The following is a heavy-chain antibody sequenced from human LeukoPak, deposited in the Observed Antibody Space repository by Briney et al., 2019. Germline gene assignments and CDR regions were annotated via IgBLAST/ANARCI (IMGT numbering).Heavy chain of an antibody. J-gene: IGHJ4*02. D-gene: IGHD6-13*01. V-gene: IGHV4-4*07. CDR3: AGDVVAAAGTWDY. Sequence: SETLSLTCTVSGGSISSFYWSWIRQPAGKGLEWIGRIYTSGSTNYNPSLKSRVTMSVDTSKNQFSLTLSSVSAADTAVYYCAGDVVAAAGTWDYWGQGTLVTVSS. CDR1: GGSISSFY. CDR2: IYTSGST.